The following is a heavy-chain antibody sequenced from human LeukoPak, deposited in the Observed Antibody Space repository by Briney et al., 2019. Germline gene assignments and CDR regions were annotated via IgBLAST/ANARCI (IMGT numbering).Heavy chain of an antibody. V-gene: IGHV3-21*01. CDR1: GFTFSSYN. CDR3: VRDLYRIVVVPHYFDY. Sequence: GGSLRLSCAASGFTFSSYNMNWVRQAPGKGLEWVSSITSGSSYIYYADSVKGRFTISRDNAKNSLYLQMNSLRAEDTAVYYCVRDLYRIVVVPHYFDYWGQGTLVTVSS. CDR2: ITSGSSYI. D-gene: IGHD3-22*01. J-gene: IGHJ4*02.